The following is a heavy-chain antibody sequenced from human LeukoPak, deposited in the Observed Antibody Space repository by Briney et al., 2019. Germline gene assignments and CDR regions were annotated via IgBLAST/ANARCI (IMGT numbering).Heavy chain of an antibody. CDR2: IYHSGST. V-gene: IGHV4-4*02. J-gene: IGHJ5*02. CDR1: GGSISSTNL. D-gene: IGHD5-18*01. CDR3: ARDDFVDIAMVRLYH. Sequence: SGTLSLTCAVSGGSISSTNLWNWVRQPPGKGLEWMGEIYHSGSTNYNPSLKSRVSISIDKSKNQFSLKLRSVTAADTAIYYCARDDFVDIAMVRLYHWGQGTLVTVSS.